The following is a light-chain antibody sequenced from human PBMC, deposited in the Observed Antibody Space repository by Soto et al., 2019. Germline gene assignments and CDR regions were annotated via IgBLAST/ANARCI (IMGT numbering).Light chain of an antibody. Sequence: SYELTQPPSLSVAPGQTAKITCGGPTIGTISVHWYHQKFGQAPVLGIYDDSDRPSGIPERFSGSNIGDTATLTISSVEAGDEADYYCQVWVGRLDHPGVFGGGTKLPVL. CDR2: DDS. CDR1: TIGTIS. V-gene: IGLV3-21*02. CDR3: QVWVGRLDHPGV. J-gene: IGLJ3*02.